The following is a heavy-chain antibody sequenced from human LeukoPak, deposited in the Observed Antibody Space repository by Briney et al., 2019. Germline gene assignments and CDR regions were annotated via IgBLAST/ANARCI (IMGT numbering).Heavy chain of an antibody. Sequence: ASVKVSCKASGYTFTSYGISWARQAPGQGLEWMGGIIPIFGTANYAQKFQGRVTITVDESTSTAYMELSSLRSEDTAVYYCARGGRSGWSLLLDYWGQGTLVTVSS. D-gene: IGHD6-19*01. V-gene: IGHV1-69*13. CDR2: IIPIFGTA. CDR1: GYTFTSYG. CDR3: ARGGRSGWSLLLDY. J-gene: IGHJ4*02.